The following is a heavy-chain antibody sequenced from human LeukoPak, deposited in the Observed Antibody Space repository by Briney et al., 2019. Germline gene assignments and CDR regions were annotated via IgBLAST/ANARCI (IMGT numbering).Heavy chain of an antibody. J-gene: IGHJ5*02. CDR3: ARDRQFRLHDP. D-gene: IGHD3-16*01. Sequence: GGSLRLSCTASGFTFTDYYMTWIRQALGKGLEWLSYICGSGGSVSYVDSVKGRFTISRDNVKNSVYLQIDSLRVEDTAIYYCARDRQFRLHDPWGQGILVTVSS. V-gene: IGHV3-11*01. CDR2: ICGSGGSV. CDR1: GFTFTDYY.